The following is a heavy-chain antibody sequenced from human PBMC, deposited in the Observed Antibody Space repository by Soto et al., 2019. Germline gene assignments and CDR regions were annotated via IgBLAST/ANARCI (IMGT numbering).Heavy chain of an antibody. J-gene: IGHJ4*02. CDR2: ISGSGGNT. CDR3: ARNVRGGAGFPIGATFGY. V-gene: IGHV3-23*01. CDR1: GFTFTDYA. D-gene: IGHD3-16*01. Sequence: EVQLLESGGGLVQPGGSLRLSCAASGFTFTDYAMIWVRQAPGKGLEWVSAISGSGGNTFYADSMKGRFIISRDNSKDNLTRQMTSLRGEDTAIYYCARNVRGGAGFPIGATFGYWGQGTLGSVSS.